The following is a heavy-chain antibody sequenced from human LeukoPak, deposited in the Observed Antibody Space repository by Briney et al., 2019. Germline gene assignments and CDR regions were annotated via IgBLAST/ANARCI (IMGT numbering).Heavy chain of an antibody. V-gene: IGHV3-23*01. CDR1: GFTFSSYG. J-gene: IGHJ6*03. D-gene: IGHD1-26*01. CDR2: ISGSGGST. CDR3: AKGSGPDYYSSYMDV. Sequence: GGSLRLSCAASGFTFSSYGMHWVRQAPGKGLEWVSAISGSGGSTYYADSVKGRFTISRDNSKSTVHLQINILRVEDTAVYYCAKGSGPDYYSSYMDVWGKGTTVTVSS.